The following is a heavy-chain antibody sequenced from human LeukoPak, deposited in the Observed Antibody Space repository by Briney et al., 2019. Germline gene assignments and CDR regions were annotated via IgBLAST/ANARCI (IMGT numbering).Heavy chain of an antibody. J-gene: IGHJ3*02. D-gene: IGHD3-16*01. Sequence: PSETLSLTCTVSGGSISSYYWSWIRQPPGKGLEWIGYISNSGSINYNPSLKSRVTTSVDTSKNHFSLNLSSVTAADTAVYYCARVGATVWGFDMWGQGTMVTVSS. V-gene: IGHV4-59*01. CDR3: ARVGATVWGFDM. CDR2: ISNSGSI. CDR1: GGSISSYY.